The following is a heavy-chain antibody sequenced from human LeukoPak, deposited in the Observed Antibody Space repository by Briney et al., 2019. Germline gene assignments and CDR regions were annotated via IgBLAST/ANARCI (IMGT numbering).Heavy chain of an antibody. CDR2: ISSSGSTI. D-gene: IGHD2-15*01. V-gene: IGHV3-11*01. Sequence: GGSLRLSCAASGFTFSDYYMSWIRQAPGKGLEWVSYISSSGSTIYYADSVKGRFTISRDNAKNSLYLQMNSLRAEDTAVYYCARGDVVVVAATHPFDYWGQGTLVTVSS. CDR3: ARGDVVVVAATHPFDY. J-gene: IGHJ4*02. CDR1: GFTFSDYY.